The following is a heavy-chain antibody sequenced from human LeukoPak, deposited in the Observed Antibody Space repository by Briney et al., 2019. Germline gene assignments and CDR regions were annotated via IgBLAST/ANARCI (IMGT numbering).Heavy chain of an antibody. D-gene: IGHD3-22*01. CDR1: GGSFSGYY. CDR2: INHSGST. CDR3: ARGNDYYDSSGFDY. Sequence: KPSETLSLTCAVYGGSFSGYYWSWIRQPPGKGLEWIGEINHSGSTNYNPSLKSRVTISVDTSKNQFSLKLSSVTAADTALYYCARGNDYYDSSGFDYWGQGTLVTVPS. V-gene: IGHV4-34*01. J-gene: IGHJ4*02.